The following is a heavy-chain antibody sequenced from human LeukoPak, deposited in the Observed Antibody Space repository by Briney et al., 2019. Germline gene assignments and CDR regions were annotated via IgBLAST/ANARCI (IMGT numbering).Heavy chain of an antibody. D-gene: IGHD3-9*01. CDR3: ARDLNDILTGPNAFDI. CDR2: IYYSGST. V-gene: IGHV4-59*01. CDR1: GGSISSYY. Sequence: SETLSLTCTVSGGSISSYYWSWIRQPPGKGLEWIGYIYYSGSTNYNPSLKSRVTISVNTSKNRFSLKLSSVTAADTAVYYCARDLNDILTGPNAFDIWGQGTMVTVSS. J-gene: IGHJ3*02.